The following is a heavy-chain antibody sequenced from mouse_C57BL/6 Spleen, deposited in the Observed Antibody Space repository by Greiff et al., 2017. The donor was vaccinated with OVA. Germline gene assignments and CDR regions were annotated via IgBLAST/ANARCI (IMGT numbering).Heavy chain of an antibody. J-gene: IGHJ3*01. V-gene: IGHV1-69*01. CDR3: AIYDGTWFAY. Sequence: QVQLQQPGAELVMPGASVKLSCKASGYTFTSYWMHWVKQRPGQGLEWIGEIDPSASYTNYNQKFKGKSTLTVDKSSSTAYMQRSSLTSEDSAVYYCAIYDGTWFAYWGQGTLVTVSA. CDR1: GYTFTSYW. CDR2: IDPSASYT. D-gene: IGHD2-3*01.